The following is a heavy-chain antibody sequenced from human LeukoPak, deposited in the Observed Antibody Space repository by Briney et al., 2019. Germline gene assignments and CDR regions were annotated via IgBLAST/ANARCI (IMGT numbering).Heavy chain of an antibody. J-gene: IGHJ4*02. D-gene: IGHD3-10*01. CDR3: AKDLVVRGGYYFDY. V-gene: IGHV3-30*18. CDR2: ISNDGSNK. Sequence: GGSLRLSCAASGFTFSSYGMHWVRQAPGKGLEWVAVISNDGSNKHYGDSVKGRFTISRDNSKNTLYLQMNSLRAEDTAVYYCAKDLVVRGGYYFDYWGQGTLVTVSS. CDR1: GFTFSSYG.